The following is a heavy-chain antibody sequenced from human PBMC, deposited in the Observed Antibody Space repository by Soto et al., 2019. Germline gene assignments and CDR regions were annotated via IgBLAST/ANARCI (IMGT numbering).Heavy chain of an antibody. CDR3: ARAIVVVPAAMGFDY. Sequence: SETLSLTCAVYGGSFSGYYCSWIRQPPGKGLEWIGEINHSGSTNYNPSLKSRVTISVDTSKNQFSLKLSSVTAADTAVYYCARAIVVVPAAMGFDYWGQGTLVTVSS. J-gene: IGHJ4*02. V-gene: IGHV4-34*01. CDR1: GGSFSGYY. D-gene: IGHD2-2*01. CDR2: INHSGST.